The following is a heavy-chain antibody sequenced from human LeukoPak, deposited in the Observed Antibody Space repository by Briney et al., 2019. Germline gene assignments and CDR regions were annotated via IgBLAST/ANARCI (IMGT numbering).Heavy chain of an antibody. D-gene: IGHD5-18*01. CDR1: GGSISSYY. Sequence: SETLSLTCTVSGGSISSYYWSWIRQPPGKGLEWIGYIYNSGNTNYNPSLKSRVTISVDTSKNQFSLKLSSVTAADTAVYYCARLAHGYGFDCWGQGTLVTVSS. V-gene: IGHV4-59*01. CDR2: IYNSGNT. CDR3: ARLAHGYGFDC. J-gene: IGHJ4*02.